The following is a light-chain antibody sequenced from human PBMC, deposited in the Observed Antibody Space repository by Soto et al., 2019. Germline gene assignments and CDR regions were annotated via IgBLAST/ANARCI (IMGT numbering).Light chain of an antibody. V-gene: IGKV4-1*01. CDR3: QQSYSTPWT. CDR2: WAS. Sequence: DIVMTQSPDSLAVSLGERATINCKSSQSVLYSSKNKNYLAWYQQRPGQPPHLLIYWASTRASGVPDRFSGSGSGTDFTLTISSLQAEDVAVYYCQQSYSTPWTFGQGTKVEFK. CDR1: QSVLYSSKNKNY. J-gene: IGKJ1*01.